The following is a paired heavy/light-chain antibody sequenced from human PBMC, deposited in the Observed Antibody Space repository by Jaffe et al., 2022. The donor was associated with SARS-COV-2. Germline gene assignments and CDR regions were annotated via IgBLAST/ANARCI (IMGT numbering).Light chain of an antibody. Sequence: SSELTQDPAVSVALGQTVRITCQGDSLRSYYASWYQQKPGQAPVLVIYGKNNRPSGIPDRFSGSSSGNTASLTITGAQAEDEADYYCNSRDSSGNHPQFGGGTKLTVL. J-gene: IGLJ2*01. CDR2: GKN. CDR3: NSRDSSGNHPQ. CDR1: SLRSYY. V-gene: IGLV3-19*01.
Heavy chain of an antibody. D-gene: IGHD2-8*01. CDR1: GFTFSSYA. V-gene: IGHV3-30-3*01. CDR2: ISYDGSNK. Sequence: QVQLVESGGGVVQPGRSLRLSCAASGFTFSSYAMHWVRQAPGKGLEWVAVISYDGSNKYYADSVKGRFTISRDNSKNTLYLQMNSLRAEDTAVYYCARDLARCTNGVCYTVDYWGQGTLVTVSS. J-gene: IGHJ4*02. CDR3: ARDLARCTNGVCYTVDY.